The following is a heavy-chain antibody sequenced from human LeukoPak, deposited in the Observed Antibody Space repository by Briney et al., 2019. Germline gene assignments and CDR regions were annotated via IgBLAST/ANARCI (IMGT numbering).Heavy chain of an antibody. J-gene: IGHJ4*02. Sequence: GGSLRLSCAASGFMFSSNCMSWVRLAPGKGLEWAANIKEDGTETYYVDSVKGRFTISRDNAKNTLYLQMNSLRAEDTAVYYCARDGVGSSCFDYWGQGTLVTVSS. V-gene: IGHV3-7*01. CDR3: ARDGVGSSCFDY. D-gene: IGHD6-6*01. CDR1: GFMFSSNC. CDR2: IKEDGTET.